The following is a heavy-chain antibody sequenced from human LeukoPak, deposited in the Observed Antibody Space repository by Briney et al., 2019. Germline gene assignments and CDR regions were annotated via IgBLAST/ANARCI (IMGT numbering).Heavy chain of an antibody. Sequence: SETLSLTCTVSGGSISSYYWRWIRQPPGEGVEGMGYIYYSGRTNYNPSLMSGGTISVDTSKHQFSLKLSSVTAAETAVYYCAREGRYRYGYNEYHSYMDIWGKGTTVTVSS. CDR2: IYYSGRT. CDR1: GGSISSYY. V-gene: IGHV4-59*01. J-gene: IGHJ6*03. CDR3: AREGRYRYGYNEYHSYMDI. D-gene: IGHD5-24*01.